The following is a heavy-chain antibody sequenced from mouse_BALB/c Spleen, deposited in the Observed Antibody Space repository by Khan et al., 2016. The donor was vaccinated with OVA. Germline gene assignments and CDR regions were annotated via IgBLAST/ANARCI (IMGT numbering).Heavy chain of an antibody. CDR1: GYSFTSYY. CDR3: ARHGSISWFAY. Sequence: VQLQQSGPELMKPGASVKISCKASGYSFTSYYIHWVKQSHGETLEWIGYIDPFNGGTTYNQKFTGKATLNVDKSSSTAYMHLSSLTSEDSAVYYCARHGSISWFAYWGQGSLVTVSA. J-gene: IGHJ3*01. CDR2: IDPFNGGT. D-gene: IGHD1-1*01. V-gene: IGHV1S135*01.